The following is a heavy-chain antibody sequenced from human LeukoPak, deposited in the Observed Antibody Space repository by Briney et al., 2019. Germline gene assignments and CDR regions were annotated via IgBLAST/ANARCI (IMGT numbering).Heavy chain of an antibody. CDR1: GFTFSSYA. CDR3: AKGNIAELPAAPYY. CDR2: ISGSYGTT. J-gene: IGHJ4*02. Sequence: GGSLTLSCAASGFTFSSYAMSWLRQAPGKGLEWVSSISGSYGTTYYADSVKGRFTISRDNSKNTLYLQMKSLRAEDTALYYCAKGNIAELPAAPYYWGQGTLVTVSS. D-gene: IGHD2-2*01. V-gene: IGHV3-23*01.